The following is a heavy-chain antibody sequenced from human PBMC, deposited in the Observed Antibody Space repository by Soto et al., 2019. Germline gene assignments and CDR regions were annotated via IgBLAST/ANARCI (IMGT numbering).Heavy chain of an antibody. J-gene: IGHJ4*02. CDR3: AGGQYYFDY. V-gene: IGHV3-30*03. Sequence: QVQLVESGGGVVQPGRSLRLSCAASGFPFSSYVMHWVRQAPGKGLEWVAHISYDGSNKHYTDSVKGRFTISRDNSKNMLYLQMSSLRAEDTAVYYCAGGQYYFDYCGQGTRVSVSS. CDR1: GFPFSSYV. D-gene: IGHD2-15*01. CDR2: ISYDGSNK.